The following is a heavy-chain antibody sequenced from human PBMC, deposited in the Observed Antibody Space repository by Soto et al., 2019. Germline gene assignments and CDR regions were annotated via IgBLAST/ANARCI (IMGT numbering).Heavy chain of an antibody. J-gene: IGHJ3*02. CDR3: ASPRIRMCSSTSCYLGAFDI. CDR2: IYYSGST. V-gene: IGHV4-39*01. CDR1: GGSISSSSYY. D-gene: IGHD2-2*01. Sequence: QLQLQESGPGLVKPSETLSLTCTVSGGSISSSSYYWGWIRQPPGKGLEWIGSIYYSGSTYYNPSLKSRVTISVDTSKNQCSLKLSSVTAADTAVYYCASPRIRMCSSTSCYLGAFDIWGQGTMVTVSS.